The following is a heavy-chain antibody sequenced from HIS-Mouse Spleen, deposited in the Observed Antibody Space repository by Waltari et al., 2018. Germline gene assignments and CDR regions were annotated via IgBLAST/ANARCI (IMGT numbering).Heavy chain of an antibody. D-gene: IGHD6-13*01. CDR3: AREYSSSWYYYYGMDV. V-gene: IGHV3-30-3*01. CDR2: ISYDGSNK. Sequence: AASGFTFSSYAMHWVRQAPGKGLEWVAVISYDGSNKYYADSVKGRFTISRDNSKNTLYLQMNSLRAEDTAVYYCAREYSSSWYYYYGMDVWGQGTTVTVSS. CDR1: GFTFSSYA. J-gene: IGHJ6*02.